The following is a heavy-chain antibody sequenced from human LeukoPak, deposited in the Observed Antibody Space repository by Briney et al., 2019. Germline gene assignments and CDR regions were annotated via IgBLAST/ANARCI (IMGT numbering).Heavy chain of an antibody. CDR3: AKDMGGRTRAGDYYYMDV. CDR2: ISWDGGRT. CDR1: GFTFDDYA. D-gene: IGHD3-16*01. Sequence: GGSLRLSCAASGFTFDDYAMHWVRQAPGKGLEWVSLISWDGGRTYYADSVKGRFTISRDNSKNSLYLQMNSLRPEDTALYYCAKDMGGRTRAGDYYYMDVWDKGTTVTVSS. V-gene: IGHV3-43D*03. J-gene: IGHJ6*03.